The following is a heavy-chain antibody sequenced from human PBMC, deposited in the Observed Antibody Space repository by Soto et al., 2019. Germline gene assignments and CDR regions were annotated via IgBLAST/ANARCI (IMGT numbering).Heavy chain of an antibody. Sequence: SETLSLTCGVYRGSFSGYYWSWIRQPPGKGLEWIGEINHSGSTNYNPSLKSRVTISIDTSKNRFSLNLSSVTAADTAVCYCAKDLREMATNTPDYWGQGTLVTVSS. CDR2: INHSGST. J-gene: IGHJ4*02. D-gene: IGHD5-12*01. CDR3: AKDLREMATNTPDY. CDR1: RGSFSGYY. V-gene: IGHV4-34*01.